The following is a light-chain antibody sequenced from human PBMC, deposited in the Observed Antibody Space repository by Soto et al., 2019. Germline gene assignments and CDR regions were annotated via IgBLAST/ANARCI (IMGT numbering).Light chain of an antibody. J-gene: IGKJ4*01. CDR2: KAF. V-gene: IGKV1-5*03. CDR1: QRISRW. CDR3: QQYNSYPLT. Sequence: DSQMTQSPSTLSASVGDRVNITCRASQRISRWLACYQQKAGKPPMLLIYKAFSLESGVPSRFSGSGSGTEFTLTISRLQPDDFATYYCQQYNSYPLTFGGGKKVEIK.